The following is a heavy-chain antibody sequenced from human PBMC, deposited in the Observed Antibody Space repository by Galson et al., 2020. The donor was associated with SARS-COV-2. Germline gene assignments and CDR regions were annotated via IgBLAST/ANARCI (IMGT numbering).Heavy chain of an antibody. V-gene: IGHV4-39*07. CDR2: VYYSGST. CDR1: GGSISSTSYY. CDR3: AREGITAGGTWFDP. Sequence: SETLSLTCTASGGSISSTSYYWGWIRQPPGKGLEWIGSVYYSGSTHYNPSLKSRVTILIDTSKKQFSLKLNSVTAADTAVYYCAREGITAGGTWFDPWGQGTLVSVSS. J-gene: IGHJ5*02. D-gene: IGHD6-13*01.